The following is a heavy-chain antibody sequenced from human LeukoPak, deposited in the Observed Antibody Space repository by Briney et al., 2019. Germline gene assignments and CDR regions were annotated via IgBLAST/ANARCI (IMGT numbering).Heavy chain of an antibody. J-gene: IGHJ4*02. CDR3: ARASYYYGSGSYVRSRGPYYFDY. CDR2: INHSGST. Sequence: PSETLSLTCAVYGGSFSGYYWSWIRQPPGKGLEWIGEINHSGSTNYNPSLKSRVTISVDTSKNQFSLKLSPVTAADTAVYYCARASYYYGSGSYVRSRGPYYFDYWGQGTLVTVSS. D-gene: IGHD3-10*01. V-gene: IGHV4-34*01. CDR1: GGSFSGYY.